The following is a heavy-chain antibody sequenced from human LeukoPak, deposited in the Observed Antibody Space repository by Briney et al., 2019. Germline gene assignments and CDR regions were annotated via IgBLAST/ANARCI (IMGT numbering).Heavy chain of an antibody. CDR3: AKDPGGDSSSWYDWFDP. CDR1: GFTFSSYS. CDR2: ISGSGGST. V-gene: IGHV3-23*01. J-gene: IGHJ5*02. Sequence: PGGSLRLSCAASGFTFSSYSMSWVRQAPGKGLEWVSAISGSGGSTYYADSVKGRFTISRDNSKNTLYLQMNSLRAEDTAVYYCAKDPGGDSSSWYDWFDPWGQGTLVTVSS. D-gene: IGHD6-13*01.